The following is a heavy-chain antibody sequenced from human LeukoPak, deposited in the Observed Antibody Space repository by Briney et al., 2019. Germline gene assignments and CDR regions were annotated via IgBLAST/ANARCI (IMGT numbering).Heavy chain of an antibody. CDR2: IKSKTDGGTT. J-gene: IGHJ4*02. CDR3: TTGHRFGEDSDY. D-gene: IGHD3-16*01. V-gene: IGHV3-15*01. CDR1: GFIFTDAW. Sequence: TGGSLRLSCAASGFIFTDAWMTWVRQAPGKGLEWVGRIKSKTDGGTTDYAAPVKGRFTILREDSTNTAYLQMNSLKTEDTAVYYCTTGHRFGEDSDYWGQGTLVTVSS.